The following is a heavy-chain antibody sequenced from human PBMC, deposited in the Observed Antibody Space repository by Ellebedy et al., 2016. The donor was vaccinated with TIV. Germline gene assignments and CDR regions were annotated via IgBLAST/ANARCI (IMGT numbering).Heavy chain of an antibody. CDR2: ISWNSGSI. CDR3: AKDIGSSPEYYFDY. D-gene: IGHD6-13*01. Sequence: GGSLRLXXAASGFTFDDYAMHWVRQAPGKGLEWVSGISWNSGSIGYADSVKGRFTISRDNAKNSLYLQMNSLRAEDTALYYCAKDIGSSPEYYFDYWGQGTLVTVSS. V-gene: IGHV3-9*01. CDR1: GFTFDDYA. J-gene: IGHJ4*02.